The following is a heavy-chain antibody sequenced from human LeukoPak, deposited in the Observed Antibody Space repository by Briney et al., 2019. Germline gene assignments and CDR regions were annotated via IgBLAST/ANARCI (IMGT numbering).Heavy chain of an antibody. Sequence: SETLSLTCTVSGGSISSGSYYWSWIRQPPGKGLEWIGYIYYSGSTNYNPSLKSRVTISVDTSKNQFSLKLSSVTAADTAVYYRAREPHGWFGEFPGFDPWGQGTLVTVSS. CDR3: AREPHGWFGEFPGFDP. CDR2: IYYSGST. CDR1: GGSISSGSYY. J-gene: IGHJ5*02. D-gene: IGHD3-10*01. V-gene: IGHV4-61*01.